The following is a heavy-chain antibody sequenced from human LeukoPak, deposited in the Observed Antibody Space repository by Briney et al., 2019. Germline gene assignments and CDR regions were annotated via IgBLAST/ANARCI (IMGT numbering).Heavy chain of an antibody. CDR3: ARNMGDY. D-gene: IGHD2/OR15-2a*01. Sequence: PGGSLRLSCAASGFTLSTYWMTWVRQAPGKGLEWVANINQDGTEKNYVDSVKGRLTISRDNAKNSLYLQMNSLRVEDTAVYYCARNMGDYWGQGTLVTVSS. CDR1: GFTLSTYW. CDR2: INQDGTEK. V-gene: IGHV3-7*04. J-gene: IGHJ4*02.